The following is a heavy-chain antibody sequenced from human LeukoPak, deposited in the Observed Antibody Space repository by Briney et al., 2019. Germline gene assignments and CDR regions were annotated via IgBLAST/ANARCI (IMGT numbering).Heavy chain of an antibody. CDR3: ARVEGGWDSSGYYIEYFQH. V-gene: IGHV1-2*02. CDR2: INPNSGGT. D-gene: IGHD3-22*01. Sequence: ASVMVAGKASGYTFTGYYMYWVRQAPGQGLEWMGWINPNSGGTNYAQKFQGRVTMTRDTSISTAYMELSRLRSDDTAVYYCARVEGGWDSSGYYIEYFQHWGQGTLVTVSS. CDR1: GYTFTGYY. J-gene: IGHJ1*01.